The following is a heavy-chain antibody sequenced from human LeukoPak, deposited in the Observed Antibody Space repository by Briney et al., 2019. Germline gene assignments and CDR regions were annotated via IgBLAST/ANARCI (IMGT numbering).Heavy chain of an antibody. CDR2: IYYSGST. D-gene: IGHD1-26*01. Sequence: SETLSLTCTVSGGSISSSSYYWGWIRQPPGKGLEWIGSIYYSGSTYYNPSLRSRVTISVDTSKNQFSLKLSSVTAADTAVYYCARVGGSYYSHFDYWGQGTLVTVSS. CDR3: ARVGGSYYSHFDY. J-gene: IGHJ4*02. CDR1: GGSISSSSYY. V-gene: IGHV4-39*07.